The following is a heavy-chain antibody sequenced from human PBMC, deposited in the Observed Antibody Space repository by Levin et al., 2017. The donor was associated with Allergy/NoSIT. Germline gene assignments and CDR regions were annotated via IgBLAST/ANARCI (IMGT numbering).Heavy chain of an antibody. CDR3: ARILSPGIAVAGSVWYFDY. V-gene: IGHV4-39*01. Sequence: SQTLSLTCTVSGGSISSSSYYWGWIRQPPGKGLEWIGSIYYSGSTYYNPSLKSRVTISVDTSKNQFSLKLSSVTAADTAVYYCARILSPGIAVAGSVWYFDYWGQGTLVTVSS. CDR1: GGSISSSSYY. CDR2: IYYSGST. J-gene: IGHJ4*02. D-gene: IGHD6-19*01.